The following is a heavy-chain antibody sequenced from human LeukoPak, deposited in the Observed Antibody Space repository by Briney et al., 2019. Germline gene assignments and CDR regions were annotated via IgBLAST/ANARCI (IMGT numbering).Heavy chain of an antibody. D-gene: IGHD4-17*01. V-gene: IGHV4-4*07. CDR1: GGSISSYY. CDR2: IYTSGST. J-gene: IGHJ6*02. CDR3: ARDLVTTVTTGDYYYGMDV. Sequence: SETLSLTCTVSGGSISSYYWSWIRQPAGKGLEWIGRIYTSGSTNYNPSLKSRVTMSVDTSKNQFSLKLSSVTAADTAVYYCARDLVTTVTTGDYYYGMDVWGQGTTVTVSS.